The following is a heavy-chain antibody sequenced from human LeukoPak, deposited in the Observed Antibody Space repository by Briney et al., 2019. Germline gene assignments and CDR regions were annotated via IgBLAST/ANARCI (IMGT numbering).Heavy chain of an antibody. V-gene: IGHV3-33*01. CDR2: IWYDGSNK. CDR3: ASGRGGSEGMYYFDY. D-gene: IGHD2-15*01. Sequence: GGSLRLSCAASGLTFRSYGMHWVRQAPGKGLEWVAVIWYDGSNKYYADSVKGRFTISRDNSKNTLYLQMNSLRAEDTAVYYCASGRGGSEGMYYFDYWGQGTLVTVSS. J-gene: IGHJ4*02. CDR1: GLTFRSYG.